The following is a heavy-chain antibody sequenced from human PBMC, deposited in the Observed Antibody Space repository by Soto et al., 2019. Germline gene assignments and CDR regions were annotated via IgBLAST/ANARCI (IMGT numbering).Heavy chain of an antibody. CDR1: GFTFSSYS. J-gene: IGHJ5*02. Sequence: EVQLVESGGGLVQPGGSLRLSCAASGFTFSSYSMNWVRQAPGKGLEWVSYISSSSSTIYYADSVKGRFTISRDNAKNSRYLQMKSLRDEDTAVYYCARENYGDYLNWFDHWGQGTLVTVSS. V-gene: IGHV3-48*02. CDR2: ISSSSSTI. CDR3: ARENYGDYLNWFDH. D-gene: IGHD4-17*01.